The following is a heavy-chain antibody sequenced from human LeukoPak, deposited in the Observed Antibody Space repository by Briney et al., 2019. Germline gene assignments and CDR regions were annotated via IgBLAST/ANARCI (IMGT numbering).Heavy chain of an antibody. CDR1: GGSISSGGYY. J-gene: IGHJ3*02. V-gene: IGHV4-30-2*01. CDR3: ARVPALPFDAFDI. Sequence: SETPSLTCTVSGGSISSGGYYWSWIRQPPGKGLEWIGYIYHSGSTYYNPSLKSRVTISVDRSKNQFSLKLSSVTAADTAVYYCARVPALPFDAFDIWGQGTMVTVSS. CDR2: IYHSGST. D-gene: IGHD1-26*01.